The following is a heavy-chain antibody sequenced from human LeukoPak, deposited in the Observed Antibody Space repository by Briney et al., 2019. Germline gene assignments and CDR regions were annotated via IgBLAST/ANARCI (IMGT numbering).Heavy chain of an antibody. CDR1: GFTFSSSA. V-gene: IGHV3-23*01. CDR3: AKDESRVRGIIRDAFDL. CDR2: ISGSGSGGST. J-gene: IGHJ3*01. Sequence: GGSLRLSCAASGFTFSSSAMSWVRQAPGKGLEWVSSISGSGSGGSTYYADSVKGRFTISRDNAKNSLYLQMNSLRAEDSALYYCAKDESRVRGIIRDAFDLWGQGTMVSVSS. D-gene: IGHD3-10*01.